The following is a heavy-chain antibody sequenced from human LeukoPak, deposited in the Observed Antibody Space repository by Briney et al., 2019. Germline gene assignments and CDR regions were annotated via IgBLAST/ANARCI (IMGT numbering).Heavy chain of an antibody. CDR3: ARVRYDILTGYLYYGMDV. V-gene: IGHV1-18*01. CDR1: GYTFTSYG. Sequence: ASVKVSCKASGYTFTSYGISWVRQAPGQGLEWMGWISAYNGNTNYAQKLQGRVTMTTVASTSTAYMELRSLRSDDTAVYYCARVRYDILTGYLYYGMDVWGQGTTVTVSS. CDR2: ISAYNGNT. J-gene: IGHJ6*02. D-gene: IGHD3-9*01.